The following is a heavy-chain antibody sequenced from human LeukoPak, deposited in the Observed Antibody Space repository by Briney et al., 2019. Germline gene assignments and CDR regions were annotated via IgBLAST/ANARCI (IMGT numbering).Heavy chain of an antibody. CDR1: GGSISSYY. J-gene: IGHJ6*03. Sequence: PSETLSLTCTVSGGSISSYYWSWIRQPPGKGLEWIGYIYYSGSTNYNPSLKSQVTISVDTSKNQFSLKLSSVTAADTAVYYCARAQGGSYSYYYYYYMDVWGKGTTVTVSS. CDR3: ARAQGGSYSYYYYYYMDV. CDR2: IYYSGST. D-gene: IGHD1-26*01. V-gene: IGHV4-59*01.